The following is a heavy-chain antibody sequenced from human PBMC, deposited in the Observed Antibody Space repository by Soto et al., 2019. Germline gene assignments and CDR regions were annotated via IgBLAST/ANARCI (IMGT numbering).Heavy chain of an antibody. Sequence: GGSLRLSCAASGFTFSDHYMDWVRQAPGKGLEWVGRTRNKANSFTTEYAASVKGRFTIFRDDSKNSLYLQMNSLGAEDTAVYYCAKDSNKYSSSLRGRYFDYWGQGIGVTVSS. CDR1: GFTFSDHY. CDR2: TRNKANSFTT. CDR3: AKDSNKYSSSLRGRYFDY. D-gene: IGHD4-4*01. J-gene: IGHJ4*02. V-gene: IGHV3-72*01.